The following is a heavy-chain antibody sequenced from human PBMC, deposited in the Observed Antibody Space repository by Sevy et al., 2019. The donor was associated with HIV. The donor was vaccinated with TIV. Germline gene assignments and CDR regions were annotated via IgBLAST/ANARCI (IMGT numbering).Heavy chain of an antibody. CDR3: ARSGGTNLFDY. Sequence: GGALRLSCAASGFTLINHWMHWVRQAPGKGLVWVSGISGDGATTTYADSVKGRFTISRDNAKTTLYVRMNSLRGEDTDEYYCARSGGTNLFDYWGQGILVTVSS. D-gene: IGHD2-15*01. CDR1: GFTLINHW. J-gene: IGHJ4*02. CDR2: ISGDGATT. V-gene: IGHV3-74*01.